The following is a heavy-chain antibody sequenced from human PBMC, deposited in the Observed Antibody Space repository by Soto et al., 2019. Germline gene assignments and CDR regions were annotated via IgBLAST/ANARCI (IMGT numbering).Heavy chain of an antibody. CDR1: GGTFNNYA. Sequence: QVQLVQSGAEVKKPGSSVKVSCKASGGTFNNYAISWVRQAPGQGLEWMGGIIPIIGTADYAHKFQGRLAISADESTGTTFMELSSLISEDTSLYYCARGGVDVVATAAFDYWGQGTLVTVSS. D-gene: IGHD5-12*01. V-gene: IGHV1-69*01. CDR3: ARGGVDVVATAAFDY. CDR2: IIPIIGTA. J-gene: IGHJ4*02.